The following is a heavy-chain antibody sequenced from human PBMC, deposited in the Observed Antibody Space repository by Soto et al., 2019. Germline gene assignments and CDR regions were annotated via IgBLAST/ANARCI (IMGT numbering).Heavy chain of an antibody. CDR1: GFTFSSYW. V-gene: IGHV3-74*01. J-gene: IGHJ5*02. CDR2: IDSDGSST. CDR3: VRVVGAGGSHRFDP. Sequence: GGSLRLSCAASGFTFSSYWMHWVRQTPEKGLVWVSHIDSDGSSTTYADSVKGRFTISRDNAKNTLYLQMNSLRAEDTAAYYCVRVVGAGGSHRFDPWGQGTLVTVSS. D-gene: IGHD1-26*01.